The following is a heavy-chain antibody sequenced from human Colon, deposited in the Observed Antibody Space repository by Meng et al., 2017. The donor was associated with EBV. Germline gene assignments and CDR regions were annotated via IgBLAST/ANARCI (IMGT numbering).Heavy chain of an antibody. J-gene: IGHJ5*01. D-gene: IGHD3-22*01. CDR3: ARDPAQEDFDTSGYMYDS. CDR2: IHHSGST. Sequence: QVHLHQWGAGLLKPSETLSLPCAVFGGSFSGNFWTWIRQSPGEGLEWIGEIHHSGSTKYNPSLKNRVSISLDTSKKQFSLQLTAVTAADTAVYFCARDPAQEDFDTSGYMYDSWGPGTLVTVSS. V-gene: IGHV4-34*01. CDR1: GGSFSGNF.